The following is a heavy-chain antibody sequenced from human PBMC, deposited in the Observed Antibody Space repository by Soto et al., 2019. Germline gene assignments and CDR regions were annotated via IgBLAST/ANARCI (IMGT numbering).Heavy chain of an antibody. V-gene: IGHV3-30-3*01. J-gene: IGHJ6*02. D-gene: IGHD3-10*01. CDR1: GFTFSSYS. CDR2: ISYDGSNK. CDR3: ARGSGGLLNYYYGLDV. Sequence: GGSLRLSCAASGFTFSSYSMHWVRQAPGKGLEWVAVISYDGSNKYYADSVKGRFTISRDNSKNTLYLQMNSLRAEDTAVYYCARGSGGLLNYYYGLDVWGQGTTVTVSS.